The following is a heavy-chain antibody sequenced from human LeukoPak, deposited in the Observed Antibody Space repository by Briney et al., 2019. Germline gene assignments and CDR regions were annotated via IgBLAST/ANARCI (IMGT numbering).Heavy chain of an antibody. D-gene: IGHD3-22*01. CDR1: GGSISSSSYY. Sequence: SETLSLTCTDSGGSISSSSYYWGWIRQPPGKGLEWIGSIYYSGSTYYNPSLKSRVTISVDTSKNQFSLKLSSVTAADTAVYYCARQPRSYYYDSSGNPYYYYGMDVWGQGTTVTVSS. J-gene: IGHJ6*02. CDR2: IYYSGST. V-gene: IGHV4-39*01. CDR3: ARQPRSYYYDSSGNPYYYYGMDV.